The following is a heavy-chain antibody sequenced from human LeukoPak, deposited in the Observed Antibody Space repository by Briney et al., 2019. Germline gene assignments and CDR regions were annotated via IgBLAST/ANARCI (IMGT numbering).Heavy chain of an antibody. CDR2: IRSKANSYAT. D-gene: IGHD3-22*01. V-gene: IGHV3-73*01. Sequence: GGSVSHFRGPSGFTLRCSAMHGVRPASGRGGEWVGRIRSKANSYATAYAASVKGKFTSSRDDSKNTAYLQMNSLKTEDTAVYYCTREGVYDSSGYHDYWGQGTLVTVSS. CDR3: TREGVYDSSGYHDY. J-gene: IGHJ4*02. CDR1: GFTLRCSA.